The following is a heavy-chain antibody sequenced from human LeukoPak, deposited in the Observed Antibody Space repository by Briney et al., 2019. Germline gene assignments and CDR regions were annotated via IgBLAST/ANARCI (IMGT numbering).Heavy chain of an antibody. CDR1: GFTFSSYT. J-gene: IGHJ4*02. CDR3: ARVTYGSGTYGAFDH. CDR2: ISGSGDTT. D-gene: IGHD3-10*01. Sequence: GGSLRLFCAASGFTFSSYTMTWVRQAPGEGLEWVSGISGSGDTTYYADSVKGRFTISRDNSKNTLYLQMNSLRAEDTAVYFCARVTYGSGTYGAFDHWGQGTLVTVSS. V-gene: IGHV3-23*01.